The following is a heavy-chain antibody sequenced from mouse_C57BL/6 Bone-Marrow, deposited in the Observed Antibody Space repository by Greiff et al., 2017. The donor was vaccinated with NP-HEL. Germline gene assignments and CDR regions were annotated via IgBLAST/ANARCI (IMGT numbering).Heavy chain of an antibody. CDR1: GYTFTSYW. Sequence: VQLQESGTELVKPGASVKLSCKASGYTFTSYWLHWVKQRPGQGLEWIGNINPSNGGTHYPEKFQSKATLTVDKSSSTTYMQLSSLTAEESAVYYCARIGWLLDYWGQGTTLTVSS. V-gene: IGHV1-53*01. D-gene: IGHD2-3*01. J-gene: IGHJ2*01. CDR2: INPSNGGT. CDR3: ARIGWLLDY.